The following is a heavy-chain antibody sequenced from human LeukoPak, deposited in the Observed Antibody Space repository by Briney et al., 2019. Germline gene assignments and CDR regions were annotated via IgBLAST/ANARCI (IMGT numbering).Heavy chain of an antibody. CDR2: INPNSGGT. J-gene: IGHJ3*02. Sequence: GASVKVSCKASGYTFTGYYMHWVRQAPGQGLEWMGWINPNSGGTNCRVTMTRDTSISTAYMELSRLRSDDTAVYYCARGVVRGATHIWGQGTMVTVSS. CDR3: ARGVVRGATHI. V-gene: IGHV1-2*02. CDR1: GYTFTGYY. D-gene: IGHD3-10*01.